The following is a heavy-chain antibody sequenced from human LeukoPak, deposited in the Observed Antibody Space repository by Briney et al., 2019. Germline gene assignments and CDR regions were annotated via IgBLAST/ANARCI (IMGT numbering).Heavy chain of an antibody. CDR1: GFTFSSYG. J-gene: IGHJ4*02. Sequence: GGSLRLSCAASGFTFSSYGMHWVRQAPGKGLEWVAFIRYDGSNKYYADSVKGRFTISRDNSKNTLYLQMNSLRAEDTAVYYCAKDLIAVAGTGFDYWGQGTLVTVSS. V-gene: IGHV3-30*02. CDR2: IRYDGSNK. D-gene: IGHD6-19*01. CDR3: AKDLIAVAGTGFDY.